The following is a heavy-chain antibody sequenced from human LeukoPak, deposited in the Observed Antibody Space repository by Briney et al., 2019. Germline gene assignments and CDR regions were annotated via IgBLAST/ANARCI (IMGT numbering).Heavy chain of an antibody. D-gene: IGHD7-27*01. V-gene: IGHV4-34*01. CDR3: ASLGSGDPARAFDY. J-gene: IGHJ4*02. CDR2: INHSGST. Sequence: SETLSLTCAVYGGSFSGYYWSWIRQPPGKGLEWIGEINHSGSTNYNPSLKSRVTISVDTSKNQFSLKLSSVTAADTAVYYCASLGSGDPARAFDYWGQGTLVTVSS. CDR1: GGSFSGYY.